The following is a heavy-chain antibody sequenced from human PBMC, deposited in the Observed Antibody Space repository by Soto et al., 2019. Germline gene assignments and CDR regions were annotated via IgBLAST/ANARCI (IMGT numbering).Heavy chain of an antibody. CDR2: ISAYNGNT. CDR3: VKSGGEAELLILDY. J-gene: IGHJ4*02. Sequence: QVQLVQSGVELKKTGASVKVSCQASDVTLTNYGITWVRQAPGQGLEWMGWISAYNGNTKYAQKVQGRVTLTTDTSTNTVYMELRNLRSDDTAVYYCVKSGGEAELLILDYWGQGTRLTVS. CDR1: DVTLTNYG. V-gene: IGHV1-18*04. D-gene: IGHD1-7*01.